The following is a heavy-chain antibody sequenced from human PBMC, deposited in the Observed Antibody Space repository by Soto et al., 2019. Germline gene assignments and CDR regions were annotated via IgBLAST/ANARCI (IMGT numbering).Heavy chain of an antibody. Sequence: ASVKVSCKASGYTFTTYDINWVRQAPGQGLEWLGWMDPNSGSTGYAQNFQGRITMTRDMSTNTAYMELSSLRSEDTAVYYCAALGVNFDHWGQGTLVTVSS. CDR1: GYTFTTYD. D-gene: IGHD2-8*01. V-gene: IGHV1-8*01. CDR3: AALGVNFDH. J-gene: IGHJ4*02. CDR2: MDPNSGST.